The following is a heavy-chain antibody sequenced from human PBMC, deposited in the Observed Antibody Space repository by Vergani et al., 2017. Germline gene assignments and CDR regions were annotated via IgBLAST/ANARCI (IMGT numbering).Heavy chain of an antibody. Sequence: QVQLVESGGGVVQRGGSLRLSCATSGFTLSNYNMQWIRQGPGKGLEFVAFIQFDGSKQYYADSVKGRFTLSRDFSKNTLYLQLNSLRVEDTAVYYCGRGSDDYNWGQGTLVTVSS. D-gene: IGHD4-11*01. CDR2: IQFDGSKQ. V-gene: IGHV3-30*02. CDR1: GFTLSNYN. J-gene: IGHJ4*02. CDR3: GRGSDDYN.